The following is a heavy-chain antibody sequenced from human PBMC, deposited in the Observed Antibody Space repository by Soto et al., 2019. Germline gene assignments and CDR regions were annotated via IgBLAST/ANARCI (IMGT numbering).Heavy chain of an antibody. D-gene: IGHD3-22*01. CDR3: ASKPNYYDSSGSLMDV. J-gene: IGHJ6*02. V-gene: IGHV1-69*13. Sequence: ASVKVSCKASGGTFSSYAISWVRQAPGQGLEWMGGIIPIFGTANYAQKFQGRVTITADESTSTAYTELSSLRSEDTAVYYCASKPNYYDSSGSLMDVWGQGTTVTVSS. CDR1: GGTFSSYA. CDR2: IIPIFGTA.